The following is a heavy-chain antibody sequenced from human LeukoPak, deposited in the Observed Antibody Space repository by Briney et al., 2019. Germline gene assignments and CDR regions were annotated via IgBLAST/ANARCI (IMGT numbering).Heavy chain of an antibody. V-gene: IGHV4-39*07. D-gene: IGHD4-23*01. CDR1: GGSISSSAYH. Sequence: PSETLSLTCTVSGGSISSSAYHWGWIRQPPGRGLEWIGTINYGGNTYYNLSLKSRVIIFLDTSKNQFSLKLSSVTAADTAVYYCARGQTTVVTPYFDYWGQGTLVTVSS. CDR2: INYGGNT. CDR3: ARGQTTVVTPYFDY. J-gene: IGHJ4*02.